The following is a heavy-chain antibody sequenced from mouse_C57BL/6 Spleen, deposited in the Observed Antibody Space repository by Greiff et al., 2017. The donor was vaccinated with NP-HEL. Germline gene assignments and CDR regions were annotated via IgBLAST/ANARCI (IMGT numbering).Heavy chain of an antibody. CDR1: GYTFTDYE. CDR2: IDPETGGT. V-gene: IGHV1-15*01. D-gene: IGHD2-1*01. CDR3: TRRIYYGNYESFDY. J-gene: IGHJ2*01. Sequence: VKLVESGAELVRPGASVTLSCKASGYTFTDYEMHWVKQTPVHGLEWIGAIDPETGGTAYNQKFKGKAILTADKSSSTAYMELRSLTSEDSAVYYCTRRIYYGNYESFDYWGQGTTLTVSS.